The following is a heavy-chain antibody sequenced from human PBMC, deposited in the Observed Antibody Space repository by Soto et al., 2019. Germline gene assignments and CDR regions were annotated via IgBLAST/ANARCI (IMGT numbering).Heavy chain of an antibody. D-gene: IGHD3-3*01. V-gene: IGHV4-39*01. CDR2: IYYSGST. CDR3: ARRDFGVVITTKIGEPYYFDY. Sequence: QLQLQESGPGLVKPSETLSLTCTVSGGSISSSSYYWGWIRQPPGKGLEWIGSIYYSGSTYYNPSLKSRVTISVDTSKNQFSLKLSSVTAADTAVYYCARRDFGVVITTKIGEPYYFDYWGQGTLVTVSS. J-gene: IGHJ4*02. CDR1: GGSISSSSYY.